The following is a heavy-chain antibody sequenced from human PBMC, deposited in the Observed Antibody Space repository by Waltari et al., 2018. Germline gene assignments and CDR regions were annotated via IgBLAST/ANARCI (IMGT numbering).Heavy chain of an antibody. CDR1: GFTFSNYA. D-gene: IGHD3-22*01. CDR3: AKGGMDYYDSRGYHDAFDI. CDR2: ISGSGETK. J-gene: IGHJ3*02. V-gene: IGHV3-23*01. Sequence: EVQLLESGGGLVQPGGSLRLSCAASGFTFSNYAMTWVRQAPGKGLGGVSVISGSGETKYSADSVKGRFTISRDNSKNTLFLQMTSLRVEDTAIYYCAKGGMDYYDSRGYHDAFDIWGQGTMVTVSS.